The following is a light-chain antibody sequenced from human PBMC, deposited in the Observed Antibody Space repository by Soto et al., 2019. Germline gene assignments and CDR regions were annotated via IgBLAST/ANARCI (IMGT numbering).Light chain of an antibody. CDR1: QSVSSC. J-gene: IGKJ5*01. CDR2: GAS. V-gene: IGKV1-5*03. CDR3: QQYHTSSIT. Sequence: DIQMTQSPSTLSASVGDRATLTCRASQSVSSCLAWYKQKPGQAPRLLIYGASNRESGIPARFSGSGSGTEFTLTISSLQPEDSATYYCQQYHTSSITFGQGTRLEIK.